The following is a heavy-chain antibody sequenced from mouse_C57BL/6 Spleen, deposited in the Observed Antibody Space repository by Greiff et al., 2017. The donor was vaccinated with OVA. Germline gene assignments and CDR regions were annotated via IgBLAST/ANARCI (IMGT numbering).Heavy chain of an antibody. CDR3: AGITTVVADAY. Sequence: VQLQQSGAELARPGASVKLSCKASGYTFTSYGISWVKQRTGQGLEWIGEIYPRSGNTSYNEKFKGKATLTADKSSSTAYMELRSLTSEDSAVYFCAGITTVVADAYWGQGTLVTVSA. CDR2: IYPRSGNT. D-gene: IGHD1-1*01. J-gene: IGHJ3*01. V-gene: IGHV1-81*01. CDR1: GYTFTSYG.